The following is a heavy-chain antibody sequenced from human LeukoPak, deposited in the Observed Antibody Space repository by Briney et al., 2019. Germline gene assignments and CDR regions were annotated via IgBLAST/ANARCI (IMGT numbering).Heavy chain of an antibody. J-gene: IGHJ4*02. D-gene: IGHD4-17*01. CDR3: ARVSGYGDPTNFDY. CDR2: IFYSGST. Sequence: SETLSLTCTVSGGSISSYYWSWIRQPPGKGLEWIGYIFYSGSTDYNPSLKSRVTISVDTSKNQFSLKLSSVTAADTAVYYCARVSGYGDPTNFDYWGQGTLVTVSS. CDR1: GGSISSYY. V-gene: IGHV4-59*01.